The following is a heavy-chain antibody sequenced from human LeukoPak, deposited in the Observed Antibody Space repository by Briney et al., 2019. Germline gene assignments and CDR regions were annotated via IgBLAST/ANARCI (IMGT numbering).Heavy chain of an antibody. CDR3: AGDSGYSGYSYGNWFDP. D-gene: IGHD5-12*01. Sequence: SGGSLRLSCAASGFTFSSYTMNWVRQAPGKGLEWVSSISGASNYIYYADSVKGRFTISRDNAKNSLFLQMNSLRAEDTAVYYCAGDSGYSGYSYGNWFDPWGQGTLVTVSS. V-gene: IGHV3-21*01. CDR2: ISGASNYI. J-gene: IGHJ5*02. CDR1: GFTFSSYT.